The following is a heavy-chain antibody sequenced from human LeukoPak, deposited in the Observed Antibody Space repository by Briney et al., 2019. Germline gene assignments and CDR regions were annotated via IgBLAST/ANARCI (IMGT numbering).Heavy chain of an antibody. CDR2: IYYSAST. CDR1: GGPISIYH. J-gene: IGHJ6*04. V-gene: IGHV4-59*08. D-gene: IGHD6-13*01. CDR3: ASRMRVAAAGTSYYYGMDV. Sequence: SDPLSLTCTLSGGPISIYHWRWLRPPPGGAVEGIGYIYYSASTNYNPSLKSRVTISVDTPKNQLSLKLTSVTAADTAVYYWASRMRVAAAGTSYYYGMDVWGEGTTVTVSS.